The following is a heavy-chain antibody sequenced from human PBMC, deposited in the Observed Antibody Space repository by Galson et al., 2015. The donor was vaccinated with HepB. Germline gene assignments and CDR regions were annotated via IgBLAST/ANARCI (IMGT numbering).Heavy chain of an antibody. J-gene: IGHJ4*02. D-gene: IGHD3-22*01. V-gene: IGHV1-2*06. CDR1: GYTFNAYY. CDR2: LNPTSGGT. Sequence: SVKVSCKASGYTFNAYYIHWVRQAPGQALEWMGRLNPTSGGTNYAQKFQGRVTMTSDTSINTAYMELSSLRSDDAAVFYCARAYYYDSSAYYYDYWGQGALVTVSS. CDR3: ARAYYYDSSAYYYDY.